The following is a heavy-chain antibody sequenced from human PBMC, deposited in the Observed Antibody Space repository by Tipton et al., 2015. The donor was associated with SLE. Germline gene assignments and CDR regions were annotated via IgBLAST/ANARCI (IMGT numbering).Heavy chain of an antibody. V-gene: IGHV3-64D*08. CDR3: VKENSSCCPFDH. J-gene: IGHJ4*02. D-gene: IGHD6-13*01. CDR1: GFTFSSYA. CDR2: ISSNGGST. Sequence: SLRLSCSASGFTFSSYAMHWVRQAPGKGLEYVSAISSNGGSTYYADSVKGRFTISRDNSKNTLYLHMSSLRAEDTAVYYCVKENSSCCPFDHWPLGSLVTVSS.